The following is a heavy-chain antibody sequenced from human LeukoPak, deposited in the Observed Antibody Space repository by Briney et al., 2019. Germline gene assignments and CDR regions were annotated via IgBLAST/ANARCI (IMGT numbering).Heavy chain of an antibody. Sequence: GRSLRLSCAASGFTFSSYDMHWVRQAPGKGLEWVAVISYDGSNKYYAASVKGRFTISRDNSKNTLYLQMNSRRPEDTAVYYCAKDPSGDRFGSYGLDVGGQGTTVTVSS. J-gene: IGHJ6*02. CDR3: AKDPSGDRFGSYGLDV. CDR2: ISYDGSNK. V-gene: IGHV3-30*18. CDR1: GFTFSSYD. D-gene: IGHD5-18*01.